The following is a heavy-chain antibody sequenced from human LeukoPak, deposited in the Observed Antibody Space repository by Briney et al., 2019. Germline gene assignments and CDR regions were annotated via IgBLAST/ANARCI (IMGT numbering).Heavy chain of an antibody. J-gene: IGHJ4*02. CDR1: GGSISSYY. CDR3: ARAPGDYDYVWGSYRPPNYFDY. Sequence: SETLSLTCTVSGGSISSYYWSWIRQPPGKGLEWIGYIYYSGSTNYNPSLKSRVTISVDTSKNQFSLKLSSVTAADTAVYYCARAPGDYDYVWGSYRPPNYFDYWGQGTLVTVSS. CDR2: IYYSGST. D-gene: IGHD3-16*02. V-gene: IGHV4-59*01.